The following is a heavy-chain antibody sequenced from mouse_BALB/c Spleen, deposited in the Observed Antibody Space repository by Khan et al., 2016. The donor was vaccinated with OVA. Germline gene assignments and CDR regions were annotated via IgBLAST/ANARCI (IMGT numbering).Heavy chain of an antibody. CDR2: IYPGTNNT. CDR1: GYIFTSYW. Sequence: QVQLQQSGAELVRPGASVKLSCTTSGYIFTSYWIHWVKQSSGQGLEWIASIYPGTNNTYYNENLKDRATLTADKSSSTAYMQLNSLKSEDSAVYFCAREEALYYEDYWGQGTTLTVSS. V-gene: IGHV1S132*01. D-gene: IGHD1-1*01. J-gene: IGHJ2*01. CDR3: AREEALYYEDY.